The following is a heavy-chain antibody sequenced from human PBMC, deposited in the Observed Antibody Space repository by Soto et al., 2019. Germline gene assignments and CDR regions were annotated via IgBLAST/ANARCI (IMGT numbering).Heavy chain of an antibody. CDR1: GFTFSSYW. Sequence: EVQLVESGGGLVQPGGSLRLSCAASGFTFSSYWKSWVRQAPGKGLEWVANIKQDGSEKYYVDSVKGRFTISRDNAKNSLYLQMNSLRAEDTAVYYCARVAVADYYFDYWGQGTLVTVSS. D-gene: IGHD6-19*01. J-gene: IGHJ4*02. CDR2: IKQDGSEK. CDR3: ARVAVADYYFDY. V-gene: IGHV3-7*01.